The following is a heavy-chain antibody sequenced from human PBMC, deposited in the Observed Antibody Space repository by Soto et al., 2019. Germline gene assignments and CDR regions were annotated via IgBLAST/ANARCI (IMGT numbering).Heavy chain of an antibody. J-gene: IGHJ5*02. Sequence: XSVKVSFKASGYTFTSYNINLVRQATGQGLEWMGWMNPNSGNTGYAQKFQGRVTMTRNTSISTAYMELSSLRSEDTAVYYCARRLLRLRSWFDPWGQGTLVTVSS. V-gene: IGHV1-8*01. CDR3: ARRLLRLRSWFDP. CDR2: MNPNSGNT. D-gene: IGHD5-12*01. CDR1: GYTFTSYN.